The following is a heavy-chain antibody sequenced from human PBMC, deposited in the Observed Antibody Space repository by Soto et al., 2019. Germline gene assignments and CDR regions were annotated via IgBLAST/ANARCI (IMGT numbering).Heavy chain of an antibody. Sequence: EVQLVESGGGLVKPGGSLRLSCAASGLTFSSYSMNWVRQAPGKGLEWVSSISSSSTYIYYADSVQGRFTISRDNAKNSLYLQMNSLSAEDTAVYYCASQTSGYYYYGMDVWGQGTTVTVSS. CDR3: ASQTSGYYYYGMDV. V-gene: IGHV3-21*01. J-gene: IGHJ6*02. CDR1: GLTFSSYS. CDR2: ISSSSTYI.